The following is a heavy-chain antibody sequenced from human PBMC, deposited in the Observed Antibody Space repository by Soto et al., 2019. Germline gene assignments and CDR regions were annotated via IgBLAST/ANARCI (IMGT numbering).Heavy chain of an antibody. CDR1: GGSISTYY. Sequence: ETLSLTCTVSGGSISTYYCNWIRQPPGKGLEWIGYIYYGGSANYNPSLKSRVTISVDTSKKQFSLKLSSVTAADTAVFYCARGGHCTNGVCSALDYWGQGTLVTVS. J-gene: IGHJ4*02. V-gene: IGHV4-59*08. CDR2: IYYGGSA. CDR3: ARGGHCTNGVCSALDY. D-gene: IGHD2-8*01.